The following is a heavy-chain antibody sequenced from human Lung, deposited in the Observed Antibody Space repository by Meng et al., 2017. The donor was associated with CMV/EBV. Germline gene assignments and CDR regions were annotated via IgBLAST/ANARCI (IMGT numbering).Heavy chain of an antibody. J-gene: IGHJ6*02. CDR1: GFTFSSYG. CDR2: IRYDGSNK. Sequence: GGSLRLXCAASGFTFSSYGMHWVRQAPGKGLEWVAFIRYDGSNKYYADSVKGRFTISRDNSKNRLYLQLNSLRAEDRAVYYCAKVVRLGYCSSTSCPARSDYYYGMDVWXQGTAVTVSS. D-gene: IGHD2-2*01. V-gene: IGHV3-30*02. CDR3: AKVVRLGYCSSTSCPARSDYYYGMDV.